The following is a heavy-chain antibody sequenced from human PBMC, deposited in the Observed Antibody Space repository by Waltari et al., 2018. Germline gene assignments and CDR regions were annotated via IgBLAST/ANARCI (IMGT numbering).Heavy chain of an antibody. CDR2: MSSSSSTI. CDR1: GFTFSSYS. J-gene: IGHJ3*02. D-gene: IGHD6-25*01. CDR3: ARDRAAGYAFDI. Sequence: EVQLVESGGGLVQPGGSLRLSCAASGFTFSSYSMNWVRQAPGKGMEWVSYMSSSSSTIYYADSVKGRFTISRDNAKNSLYLQRNSLRAEDTAVYYCARDRAAGYAFDIWGQGTMVTVSS. V-gene: IGHV3-48*01.